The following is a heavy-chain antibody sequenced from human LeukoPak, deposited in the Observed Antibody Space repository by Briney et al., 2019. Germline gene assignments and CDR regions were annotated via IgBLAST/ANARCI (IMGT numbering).Heavy chain of an antibody. CDR1: GLIFSNSW. V-gene: IGHV3-7*01. CDR2: INQHGSDK. CDR3: ARDPMHGAFDI. Sequence: RPGGSLRLSCAASGLIFSNSWMSWVRQVPGKGLELVANINQHGSDKYYMDSVKGRFTISRDNARNSLFLQINSLRAEDAAVYYCARDPMHGAFDIWGQGTMVTVSS. J-gene: IGHJ3*02.